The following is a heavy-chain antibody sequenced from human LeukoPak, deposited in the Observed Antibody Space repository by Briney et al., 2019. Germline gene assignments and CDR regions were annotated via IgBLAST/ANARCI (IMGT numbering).Heavy chain of an antibody. CDR2: IIPIFGTA. CDR3: ARDPGFGEKWFEAFDI. D-gene: IGHD3-10*01. V-gene: IGHV1-69*13. Sequence: ASVKVSCKASGGTFSSYAISWVRQAPGQGLEWMGGIIPIFGTANYAQKFQGRVTITADESTSTAYMELSSLRSEDTAVYYCARDPGFGEKWFEAFDIWGQGTMVTVSS. J-gene: IGHJ3*02. CDR1: GGTFSSYA.